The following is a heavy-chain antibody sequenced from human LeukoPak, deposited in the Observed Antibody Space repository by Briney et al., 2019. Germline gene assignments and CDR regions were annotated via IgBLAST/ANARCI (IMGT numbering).Heavy chain of an antibody. D-gene: IGHD4-11*01. CDR1: GGSISSYY. CDR2: IYYSGST. Sequence: PSETLSLTCTVSGGSISSYYWSWIRQPPGKGLEWIGYIYYSGSTNYNPSLKSRVTISVDTSKNQFSLKLSSVTAADTAVYYCAREGDSNYDWFDPWGQGTLVTVSS. CDR3: AREGDSNYDWFDP. J-gene: IGHJ5*02. V-gene: IGHV4-59*12.